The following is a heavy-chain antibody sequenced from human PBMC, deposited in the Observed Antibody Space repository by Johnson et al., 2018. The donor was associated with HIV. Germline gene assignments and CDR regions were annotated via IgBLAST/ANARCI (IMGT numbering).Heavy chain of an antibody. D-gene: IGHD1-26*01. V-gene: IGHV3-53*01. J-gene: IGHJ3*02. CDR3: AKDSGSYYPDAFDI. Sequence: VQLVESGGGVVQPGRSLRLSCAASGFTVSIKYMSWVRQAPGKGLEWVSIIYSGGSTYYADSVQGRFTISRDNSKNTLYLQMNSLRAEDTAVYYCAKDSGSYYPDAFDIWGQGTMVTVSS. CDR1: GFTVSIKY. CDR2: IYSGGST.